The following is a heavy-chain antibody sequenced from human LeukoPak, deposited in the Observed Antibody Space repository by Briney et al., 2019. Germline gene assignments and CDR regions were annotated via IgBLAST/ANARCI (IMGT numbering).Heavy chain of an antibody. CDR3: ARDLGGIAAAGPFDY. CDR1: GDSISSHFW. Sequence: SETLSLTCAVSGDSISSHFWWSWIRQPPGKGLEWIGYIYYSGSTYYNPSLKSRVTISVDTSKNQFSLKLSSVTAADTAVYYCARDLGGIAAAGPFDYWGQGTLVTVSS. D-gene: IGHD6-13*01. J-gene: IGHJ4*02. CDR2: IYYSGST. V-gene: IGHV4-30-4*01.